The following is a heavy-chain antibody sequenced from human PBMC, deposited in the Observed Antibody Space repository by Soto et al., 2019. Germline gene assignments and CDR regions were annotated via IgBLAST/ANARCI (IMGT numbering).Heavy chain of an antibody. CDR2: IYWDDDK. CDR1: GFSLSTSGVG. J-gene: IGHJ5*02. CDR3: AHGTEKFDP. Sequence: QITLKESGPTLVKPTQTLTLTCTCSGFSLSTSGVGVGWIRQPPGKALEWLALIYWDDDKRYSPSLKSRLTIXKDTSKNQVVLTMTNMDPVDTAAYYCAHGTEKFDPWGQGTLVTVSS. V-gene: IGHV2-5*02.